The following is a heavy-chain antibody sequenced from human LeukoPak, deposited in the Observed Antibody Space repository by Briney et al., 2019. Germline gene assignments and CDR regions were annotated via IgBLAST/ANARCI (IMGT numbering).Heavy chain of an antibody. J-gene: IGHJ4*02. CDR2: IYHSGST. CDR1: GGSISSSFYY. V-gene: IGHV4-39*07. Sequence: PSETLSLTCTVSGGSISSSFYYWGWIRQPPGKGLEWIGSIYHSGSTYYNPSLKSRVTISVDTSKNQFSLKLSSVTAADTAVYYCARSGYSYGPRYFDYWGQGTLVTVSS. D-gene: IGHD5-18*01. CDR3: ARSGYSYGPRYFDY.